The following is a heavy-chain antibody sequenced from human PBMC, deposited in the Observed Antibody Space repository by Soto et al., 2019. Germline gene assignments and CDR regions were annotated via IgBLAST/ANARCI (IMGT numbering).Heavy chain of an antibody. CDR3: ARALVNGGDY. J-gene: IGHJ4*02. Sequence: GGSLRLSCAASGFTFSNYWMTWVRQAPGKGLEWVANIKQDGSETNFVDSVKCRFTISRDNAKNSLYLQMNSLRAEDTAVYYCARALVNGGDYWGQGTLVTVYS. CDR1: GFTFSNYW. V-gene: IGHV3-7*01. CDR2: IKQDGSET. D-gene: IGHD3-10*01.